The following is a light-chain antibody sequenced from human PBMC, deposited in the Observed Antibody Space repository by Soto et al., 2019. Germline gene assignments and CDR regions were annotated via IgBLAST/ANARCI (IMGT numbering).Light chain of an antibody. J-gene: IGKJ2*01. Sequence: ETLLTQSPATLSLTPGESATLSCRASQPINTYLAWYQQKSGQSPRLVIYDASNRATDIPARFSASEFGTAFTLTISSLEPDDVGIYYWHHRSNWPPDDTFGQGTKLEIK. CDR1: QPINTY. CDR3: HHRSNWPPDDT. CDR2: DAS. V-gene: IGKV3-11*01.